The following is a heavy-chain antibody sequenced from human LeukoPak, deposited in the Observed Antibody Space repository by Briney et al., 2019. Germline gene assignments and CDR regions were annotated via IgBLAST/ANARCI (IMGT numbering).Heavy chain of an antibody. CDR2: ISAYNGNT. CDR1: GYTFTNYG. J-gene: IGHJ5*02. CDR3: ARGGGDYVSDP. Sequence: GASVKVSCKASGYTFTNYGISWVRQAPGQGLEWMGWISAYNGNTEYAPKFQGRLTMTTDRSTSTAYMELRSLRSDDTAVYYCARGGGDYVSDPWGQGTLVTVSS. V-gene: IGHV1-18*01. D-gene: IGHD4-17*01.